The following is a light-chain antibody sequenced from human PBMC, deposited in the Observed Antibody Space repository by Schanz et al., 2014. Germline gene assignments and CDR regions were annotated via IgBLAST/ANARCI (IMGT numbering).Light chain of an antibody. CDR2: EVS. Sequence: QSALTQPPSASGSLGQSVTISCTGTTSDVGAYNYVSWYQQHPGKAPKLMIYEVSKRPSGVPDRFSGSKSGNTASLTVSGLQAEDEADYYCSSNGGVNIYVFGTGTKLTVL. J-gene: IGLJ1*01. CDR1: TSDVGAYNY. CDR3: SSNGGVNIYV. V-gene: IGLV2-8*01.